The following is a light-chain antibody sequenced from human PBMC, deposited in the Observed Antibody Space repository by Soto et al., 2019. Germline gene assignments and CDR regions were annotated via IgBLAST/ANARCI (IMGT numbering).Light chain of an antibody. CDR3: QQRSNWPVT. V-gene: IGKV3-11*01. Sequence: ELVLTHSPATLSLSPGEGATLSCRASQSVSSYLAWYQQKPGQAPGLLIYDASNRATGIPARFSGSGSGTDFTLIISSLEPEDFAVYYCQQRSNWPVTFGLGTKV. CDR1: QSVSSY. J-gene: IGKJ1*01. CDR2: DAS.